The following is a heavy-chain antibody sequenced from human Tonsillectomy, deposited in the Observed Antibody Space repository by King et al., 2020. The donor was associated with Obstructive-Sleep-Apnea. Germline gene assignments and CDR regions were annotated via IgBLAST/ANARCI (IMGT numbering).Heavy chain of an antibody. D-gene: IGHD3-3*01. V-gene: IGHV4-4*02. J-gene: IGHJ6*02. Sequence: VQLQESGPGLVKPSETLSLTCVVSGVSVSSKNWWTWVRQAPGKGLEWIGEIFYSEGTNYTPSLKSRVTMSLDTSKSQISLQLTSVTAADTAVYYCASCPQRYDFWSAHFYYYGLDVWGPGATVTVSS. CDR3: ASCPQRYDFWSAHFYYYGLDV. CDR2: IFYSEGT. CDR1: GVSVSSKNW.